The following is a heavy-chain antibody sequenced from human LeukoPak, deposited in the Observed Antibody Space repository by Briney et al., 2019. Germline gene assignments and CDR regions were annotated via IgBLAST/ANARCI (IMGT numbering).Heavy chain of an antibody. CDR2: ISYTGIT. CDR3: ARGRTTVAGIFEH. Sequence: PSETRSLTCTVSGDSISGYYWSWIRQPPGKGLEWMGYISYTGITNSDPSLKSRVTISLDTSKNQFSLKMNSVTAADTAVYYCARGRTTVAGIFEHWGQGTLSPSPQ. D-gene: IGHD6-13*01. J-gene: IGHJ4*02. V-gene: IGHV4-59*01. CDR1: GDSISGYY.